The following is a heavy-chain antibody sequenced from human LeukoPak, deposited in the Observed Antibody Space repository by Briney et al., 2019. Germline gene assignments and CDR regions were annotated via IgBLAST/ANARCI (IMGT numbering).Heavy chain of an antibody. V-gene: IGHV3-21*01. J-gene: IGHJ4*02. CDR3: ARAYYDLWSGYRESDY. CDR2: ISSSSSYI. Sequence: PGGSLRLSCAASGFTFSSYSMNWVRQAPGKGLEWVSSISSSSSYIYYADSVKGRFTISRDNAKNSLYLQMNSLRAEDTAVYYCARAYYDLWSGYRESDYWGQGTLVTVSS. D-gene: IGHD3-3*01. CDR1: GFTFSSYS.